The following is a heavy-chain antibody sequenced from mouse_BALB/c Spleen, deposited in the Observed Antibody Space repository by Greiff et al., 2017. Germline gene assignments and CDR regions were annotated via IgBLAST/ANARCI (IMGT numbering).Heavy chain of an antibody. V-gene: IGHV5-6*01. Sequence: EVKVVESGGDLVKPGGSLKLSCAASGFTFSSYGMSWVRQTPDKRLEWVATISSGGSYTYYPDSVKGRFTISRDNAENTLYLQMSSLKSEDTAMYYCARPYDYDGSYAMDYWGQGTSVTVSS. CDR3: ARPYDYDGSYAMDY. D-gene: IGHD2-4*01. CDR1: GFTFSSYG. CDR2: ISSGGSYT. J-gene: IGHJ4*01.